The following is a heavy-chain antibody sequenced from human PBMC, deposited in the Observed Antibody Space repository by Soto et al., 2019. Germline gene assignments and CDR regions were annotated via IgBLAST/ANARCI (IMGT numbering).Heavy chain of an antibody. J-gene: IGHJ4*02. Sequence: GGSLRLSCAASGFTFSSYAMSWVRQAPGKGLEWVSAISGSGGSTYYADSVKGRFTISRDNSKNTLYLQMNSLRAEDTALYYCAKENDRGSCDFWGGYYYWGQGTLVTVSS. V-gene: IGHV3-23*01. D-gene: IGHD3-3*01. CDR2: ISGSGGST. CDR1: GFTFSSYA. CDR3: AKENDRGSCDFWGGYYY.